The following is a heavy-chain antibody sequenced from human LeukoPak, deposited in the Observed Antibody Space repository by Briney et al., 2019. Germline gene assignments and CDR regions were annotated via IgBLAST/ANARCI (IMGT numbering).Heavy chain of an antibody. CDR3: ARDRSGPDCSSTSCYETYYYYGMDV. CDR1: GGSISSYY. J-gene: IGHJ6*02. V-gene: IGHV4-59*01. Sequence: SETLSLTCTVSGGSISSYYWSWIRQPPGTGLEWIGYIYYSGSTNYNPSLKSRVTISVDTSKNQFSLKLSSVTAADTAVYYCARDRSGPDCSSTSCYETYYYYGMDVWGQGTTVTVSS. CDR2: IYYSGST. D-gene: IGHD2-2*01.